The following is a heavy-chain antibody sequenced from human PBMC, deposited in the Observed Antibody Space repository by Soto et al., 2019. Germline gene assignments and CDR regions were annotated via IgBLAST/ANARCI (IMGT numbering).Heavy chain of an antibody. V-gene: IGHV3-11*01. CDR2: ISGTGSTI. CDR3: ARDNLGIAAAS. J-gene: IGHJ5*02. CDR1: GFTFSDYY. D-gene: IGHD6-13*01. Sequence: QVQLVESGGGLVKPGGSLRLSCAASGFTFSDYYMSWIRQAPGKGLEWVSYISGTGSTIYYADSVKGRFSTSRDNAKNSLYMQMDSLRAEDTSVYYCARDNLGIAAASWGQGSLVTVSS.